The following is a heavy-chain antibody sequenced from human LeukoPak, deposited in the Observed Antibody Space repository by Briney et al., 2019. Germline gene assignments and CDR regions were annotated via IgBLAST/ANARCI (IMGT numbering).Heavy chain of an antibody. Sequence: GGSLRLSCAASGFTFSSYGMSWVRQAPGKGLEWVSAISGSGVSTYYADSVKGRSTISRDNSKNTLYLQMNSLRDEDTAVYYCAKGMATVPFDYWGQGTLVTVSS. D-gene: IGHD5-24*01. J-gene: IGHJ4*02. CDR2: ISGSGVST. V-gene: IGHV3-23*01. CDR3: AKGMATVPFDY. CDR1: GFTFSSYG.